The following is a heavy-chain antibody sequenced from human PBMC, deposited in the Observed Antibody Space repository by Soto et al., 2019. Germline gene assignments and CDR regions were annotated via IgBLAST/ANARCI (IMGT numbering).Heavy chain of an antibody. D-gene: IGHD6-13*01. V-gene: IGHV3-48*02. CDR3: ARLYSTSTVSRWFDP. J-gene: IGHJ5*02. CDR2: INSGSTSI. CDR1: GFIFSTYS. Sequence: EVQLVESGGGLVQPGGSLRLSCAASGFIFSTYSMNWVRQAPGKGLEWISFINSGSTSIYYADSVRGRFTISRDNAANSLFLQMNSLRDEDTAVYYCARLYSTSTVSRWFDPWGQGPLLTVSS.